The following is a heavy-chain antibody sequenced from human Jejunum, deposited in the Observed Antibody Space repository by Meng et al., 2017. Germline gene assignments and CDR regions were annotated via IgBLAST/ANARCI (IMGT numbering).Heavy chain of an antibody. Sequence: QIQLQQSGPGLVKPSETLPLPRSISGRSVSSKSAGWNWIRQSPSRGLEWLGRTYYRSKWYINYAVSVKSRITINPDTSKNQFSLHLNSVTPEDTAVYYCAGGGLVRSTRGYFDYWGQGTLVTVSS. CDR3: AGGGLVRSTRGYFDY. CDR1: GRSVSSKSAG. J-gene: IGHJ4*02. V-gene: IGHV6-1*01. D-gene: IGHD1-26*01. CDR2: TYYRSKWYI.